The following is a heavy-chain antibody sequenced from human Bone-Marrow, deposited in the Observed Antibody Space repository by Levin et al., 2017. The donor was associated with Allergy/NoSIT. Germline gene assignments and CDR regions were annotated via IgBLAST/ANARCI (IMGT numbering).Heavy chain of an antibody. D-gene: IGHD1-26*01. Sequence: SQTLSLPCTVSGGSIRSSSYYWGWIRQPPGKGLEWIGSIYYSGSTYYNPSLKSRVTISVDTSKNQFSLKLSSVTAADTAVYYCASEHGPTGATFDYWGQGTLVTVSS. CDR3: ASEHGPTGATFDY. J-gene: IGHJ4*02. V-gene: IGHV4-39*01. CDR2: IYYSGST. CDR1: GGSIRSSSYY.